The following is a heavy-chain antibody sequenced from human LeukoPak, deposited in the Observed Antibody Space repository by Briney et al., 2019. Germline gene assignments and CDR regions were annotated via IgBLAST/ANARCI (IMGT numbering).Heavy chain of an antibody. CDR1: GFTFSRYA. CDR2: TSGSGGNT. Sequence: HPGGSLRLSCAASGFTFSRYAMSWVRQAPGKGLEWVSGTSGSGGNTYYADSVKGRFTVSRDNSKNTLYLQMNSLRAEDTALYYCAKGYYVSGSHPFDNWGQGTLVTVSS. D-gene: IGHD3-10*01. V-gene: IGHV3-23*01. CDR3: AKGYYVSGSHPFDN. J-gene: IGHJ4*02.